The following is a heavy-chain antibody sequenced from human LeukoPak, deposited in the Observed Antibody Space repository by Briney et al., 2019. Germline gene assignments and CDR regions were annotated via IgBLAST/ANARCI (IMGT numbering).Heavy chain of an antibody. CDR3: ARVVGAIIYYYFDY. Sequence: SETLSLACTVSGVSISSSSYYWGWIRQPPGKGLEWIGSIYYSGSTYYNPSLKSRVTISVDTSKNQFSLKLSSVTAADTAVYYCARVVGAIIYYYFDYWGQGTLVTVSS. J-gene: IGHJ4*02. CDR1: GVSISSSSYY. V-gene: IGHV4-39*01. D-gene: IGHD1-26*01. CDR2: IYYSGST.